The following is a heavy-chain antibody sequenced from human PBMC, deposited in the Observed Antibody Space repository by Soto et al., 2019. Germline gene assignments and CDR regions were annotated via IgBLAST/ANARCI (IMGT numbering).Heavy chain of an antibody. CDR2: IYSGGST. J-gene: IGHJ3*02. V-gene: IGHV3-53*04. CDR3: ARDGAVAGFTDAFDI. Sequence: EVQLVESGGGLVQPGGSLRLSCAASGFTVSSNYMSWVRQAPGKGLEWVSVIYSGGSTYYADSVKGRFTISRHNSKNTLYLQMNSLRAEDTAVYYCARDGAVAGFTDAFDIWGQGTMVTVSS. D-gene: IGHD6-19*01. CDR1: GFTVSSNY.